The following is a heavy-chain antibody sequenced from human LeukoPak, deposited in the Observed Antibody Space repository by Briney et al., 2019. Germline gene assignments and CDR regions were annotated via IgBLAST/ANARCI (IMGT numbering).Heavy chain of an antibody. CDR1: GGSISSGGYY. CDR3: ARVDPDYYFDY. D-gene: IGHD1-14*01. CDR2: IYHSGST. V-gene: IGHV4-30-2*01. J-gene: IGHJ4*02. Sequence: SQTLSLTCTVSGGSISSGGYYWSWIRQPPGKGLEWIGYIYHSGSTYYNPSLKSRVTISVDRSKNQFSLKLSSVTAADTAVYYCARVDPDYYFDYWGQGTLVTVSS.